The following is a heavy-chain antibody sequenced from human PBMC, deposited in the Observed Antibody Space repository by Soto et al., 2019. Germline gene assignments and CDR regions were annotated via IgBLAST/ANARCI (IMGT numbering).Heavy chain of an antibody. J-gene: IGHJ6*02. CDR3: AREQYGDYEDGMDV. D-gene: IGHD4-17*01. V-gene: IGHV3-30*03. CDR2: ISYDGSNK. Sequence: PGGSLRLSCAASGFTFSSYGMHWVRQAPGKGLEWVAVISYDGSNKYYADSVKGRFTISRDNSKNTLYLQMNSLRGEDTAVYYCAREQYGDYEDGMDVWGQGTTVTVSS. CDR1: GFTFSSYG.